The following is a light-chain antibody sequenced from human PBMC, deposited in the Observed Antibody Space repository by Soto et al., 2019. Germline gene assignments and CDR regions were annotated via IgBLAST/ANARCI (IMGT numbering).Light chain of an antibody. CDR3: QQRSDWAYT. CDR2: DAS. J-gene: IGKJ4*01. CDR1: QSVGSY. V-gene: IGKV3-11*01. Sequence: EIVLTQSPATLSLSPGDRATLSCRASQSVGSYLGWYQQRPGQAPRLLIYDASNRATGIPARFSGSGSGTDFPLTISSLEPEDFAVYYCQQRSDWAYTFGGGTKVEIK.